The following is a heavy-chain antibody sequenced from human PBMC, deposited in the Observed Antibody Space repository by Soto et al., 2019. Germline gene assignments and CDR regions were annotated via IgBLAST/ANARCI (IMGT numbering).Heavy chain of an antibody. D-gene: IGHD2-2*01. J-gene: IGHJ6*02. Sequence: ASVKVSCKASGYTFTGYYMHWVRQAPGQGLEWMGWINPNSGGTNYAQKFQGRVTMTRDTSISTAYMELSRLRSDDTAVYYCARYATDIVVVPAAISSRYGMDVWGQGTTVTVSS. CDR2: INPNSGGT. CDR3: ARYATDIVVVPAAISSRYGMDV. CDR1: GYTFTGYY. V-gene: IGHV1-2*02.